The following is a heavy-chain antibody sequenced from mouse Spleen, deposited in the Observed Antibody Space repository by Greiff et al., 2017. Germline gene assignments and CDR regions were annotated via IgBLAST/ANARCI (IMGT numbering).Heavy chain of an antibody. J-gene: IGHJ1*01. CDR3: ARGWDYWYFDV. Sequence: VQVVESGPGLVAPSQSLSITCTVSGFSLTGYGVNWVRQPPGKGLEWLGMIWGDGSTDYNSALKSRLSISKDNSKSQVFLKMNSLQTDDTARYYCARGWDYWYFDVWGAGTTVTVSS. CDR2: IWGDGST. V-gene: IGHV2-6-7*01. CDR1: GFSLTGYG. D-gene: IGHD1-1*02.